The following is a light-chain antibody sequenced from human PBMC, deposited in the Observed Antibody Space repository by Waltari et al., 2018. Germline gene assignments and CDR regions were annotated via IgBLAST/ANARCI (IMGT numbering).Light chain of an antibody. CDR3: QQYNSYPRT. Sequence: DIQMPQSPSSLSASVGDRVTITCRASQDISNSLAWFQQKPGKAPNSLIYAASSLQSGVPSKFSGSGSGTDFTLTISSLQPEDFATYYCQQYNSYPRTFGGGTKVEIK. CDR2: AAS. V-gene: IGKV1-16*02. J-gene: IGKJ4*01. CDR1: QDISNS.